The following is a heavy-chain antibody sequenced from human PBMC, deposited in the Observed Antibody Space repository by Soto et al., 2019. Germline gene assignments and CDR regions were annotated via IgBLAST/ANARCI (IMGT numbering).Heavy chain of an antibody. Sequence: PSETLSLTCTVSGGAVSSGSYYWSWIRQPPGKGLEWIGYIYYSGSTKYNPSLKSRVTISVDTSKNQFSLKLSSVTAADTAVYYCVGKLHYYDNSGYWAGYYYGMDVWGQGTTVTVSS. CDR2: IYYSGST. CDR1: GGAVSSGSYY. J-gene: IGHJ6*02. V-gene: IGHV4-61*01. D-gene: IGHD3-22*01. CDR3: VGKLHYYDNSGYWAGYYYGMDV.